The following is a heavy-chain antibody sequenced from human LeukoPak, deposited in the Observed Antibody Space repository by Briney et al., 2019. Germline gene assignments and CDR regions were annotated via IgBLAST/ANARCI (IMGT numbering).Heavy chain of an antibody. V-gene: IGHV3-23*01. CDR2: ISDSGGNT. J-gene: IGHJ5*02. CDR1: GFTFNSYA. CDR3: AKGLSMESRLDL. D-gene: IGHD1-1*01. Sequence: GGSLRLSCAASGFTFNSYAMSWVRQAPWERLQWVSGISDSGGNTYYADSVRGRFTISRDNSKNTLYLQMNSLRAEDTAVYYCAKGLSMESRLDLWGQGTLVTVSS.